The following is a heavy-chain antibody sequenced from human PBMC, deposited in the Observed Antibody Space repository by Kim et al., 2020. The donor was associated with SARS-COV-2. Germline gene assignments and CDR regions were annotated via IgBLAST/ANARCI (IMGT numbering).Heavy chain of an antibody. V-gene: IGHV3-30*18. J-gene: IGHJ6*01. CDR2: ISYDGSNK. CDR3: AKAPSEVEQQLDFYYYYG. D-gene: IGHD6-13*01. Sequence: GGSLRLSCAASGFTFSSYGMHWVRQAPGKGLEWVAVISYDGSNKYYADFVKGRSTISRDNSKNTLYLQMNSLRAEDTAVYYCAKAPSEVEQQLDFYYYYG. CDR1: GFTFSSYG.